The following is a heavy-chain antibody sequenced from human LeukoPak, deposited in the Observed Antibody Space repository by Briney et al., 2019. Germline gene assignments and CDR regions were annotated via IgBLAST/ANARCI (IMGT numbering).Heavy chain of an antibody. V-gene: IGHV4-59*01. Sequence: SETLSLTCTVSGGSISSYYCSWIRQPPGKGLEWIGYIYYSGSTNYNPSLKSRVTISVDTSKNQFSLKLSSVTAADTAVYYCARLLWFGEAPNWFDPWGQGTLVTVSS. D-gene: IGHD3-10*01. CDR2: IYYSGST. CDR1: GGSISSYY. J-gene: IGHJ5*02. CDR3: ARLLWFGEAPNWFDP.